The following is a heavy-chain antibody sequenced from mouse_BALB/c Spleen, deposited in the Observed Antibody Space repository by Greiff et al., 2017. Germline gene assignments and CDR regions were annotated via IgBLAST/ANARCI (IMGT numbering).Heavy chain of an antibody. Sequence: QVQLQQSGPELVKPGASVKISCKASGYAFSSSWMNWLKQRPGQGLECIGRIYPGDGDTNYNGKFKGKATLTADKSSSTAYMQLSSLTSVDSAVYFCARSSYYGSSPYYFDYWGQGTTLTVSS. CDR2: IYPGDGDT. CDR1: GYAFSSSW. D-gene: IGHD1-1*01. V-gene: IGHV1-82*01. CDR3: ARSSYYGSSPYYFDY. J-gene: IGHJ2*01.